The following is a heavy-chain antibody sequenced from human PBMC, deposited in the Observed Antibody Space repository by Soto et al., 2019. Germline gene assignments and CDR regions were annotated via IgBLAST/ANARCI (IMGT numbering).Heavy chain of an antibody. CDR3: ARSHCTNGVCYDDYYYYMDV. V-gene: IGHV5-51*01. CDR2: IYPGDSDT. Sequence: PGESLKISCKGSGYSFTRYWIGWVRQMTGKGLEWMGIIYPGDSDTRYSPSFQGQVTISVDKSISTAYLQWSSLKASDTAMYYCARSHCTNGVCYDDYYYYMDVWGKGTTVTVSS. CDR1: GYSFTRYW. D-gene: IGHD2-8*01. J-gene: IGHJ6*03.